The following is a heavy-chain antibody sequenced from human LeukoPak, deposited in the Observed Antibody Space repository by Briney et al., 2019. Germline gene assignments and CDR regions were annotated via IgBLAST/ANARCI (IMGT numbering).Heavy chain of an antibody. CDR3: ARYINYYDSSGYYYIGRGYYFDY. CDR1: GYTFTSYG. CDR2: ISAYNGNT. J-gene: IGHJ4*02. D-gene: IGHD3-22*01. V-gene: IGHV1-18*01. Sequence: ASVKVSCKXSGYTFTSYGISWVRQAPGQGLEWMGWISAYNGNTNYAQKLQGRVTMTTDTSTSTAYMELRSLRSDDTAVYYCARYINYYDSSGYYYIGRGYYFDYWGQGTLVTVSS.